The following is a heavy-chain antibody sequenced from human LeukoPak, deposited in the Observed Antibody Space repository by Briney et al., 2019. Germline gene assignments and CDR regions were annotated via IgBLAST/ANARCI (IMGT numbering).Heavy chain of an antibody. D-gene: IGHD1-14*01. Sequence: SETLSLTCALSGYSLSSGYYWGWIRQPPGKGLEWIRTIYHSVSTYYDPSLKSRVTISVDTSKNHLSLKLSSVTAADTAVYDCARLGMWVNDYWGQGTLVTVSS. J-gene: IGHJ4*02. CDR3: ARLGMWVNDY. CDR2: IYHSVST. CDR1: GYSLSSGYY. V-gene: IGHV4-38-2*01.